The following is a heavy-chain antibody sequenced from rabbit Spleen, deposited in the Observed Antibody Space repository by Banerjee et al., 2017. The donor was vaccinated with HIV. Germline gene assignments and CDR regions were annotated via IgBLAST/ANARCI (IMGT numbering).Heavy chain of an antibody. CDR3: VREVYHILNL. V-gene: IGHV1S7*01. CDR1: GFSLTSYW. CDR2: IDPVFGIT. Sequence: QQLEESGGDLVKPGGSLKLSCKASGFSLTSYWMNWVRQAPGKGLEWIGYIDPVFGITIYANSVKGRFTISRDNAQNTVFLQLNSLTAADTAAYFCVREVYHILNLWGQGTLVTVS. J-gene: IGHJ4*01. D-gene: IGHD1-1*01.